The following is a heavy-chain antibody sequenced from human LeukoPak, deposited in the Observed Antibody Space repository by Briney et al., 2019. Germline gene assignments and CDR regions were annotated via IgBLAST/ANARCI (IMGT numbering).Heavy chain of an antibody. CDR1: GFTFTDYI. Sequence: GRSLSLSCAASGFTFTDYIMRWVRQAPGKGLEWVSAISGSGGSTYYADSVKGRFTISRDNSKNTLYLQMNSLRAEDTAVYYCANIPSPPPPATVVTYWGQGTLVTASS. CDR2: ISGSGGST. V-gene: IGHV3-23*01. J-gene: IGHJ4*02. CDR3: ANIPSPPPPATVVTY. D-gene: IGHD4-23*01.